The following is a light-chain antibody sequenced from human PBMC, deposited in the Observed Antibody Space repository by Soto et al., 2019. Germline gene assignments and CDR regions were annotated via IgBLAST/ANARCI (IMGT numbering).Light chain of an antibody. V-gene: IGLV2-23*02. CDR1: TSDVGI. CDR3: CSFGGSGYV. CDR2: EVT. J-gene: IGLJ1*01. Sequence: QSARTQPPSASGSPGQSVTISCSGTTSDVGIVSWYQHHPGKAPKLMIHEVTKRPSGVSDRFSGSKSGNSASLTISGLQAEDEADYFCCSFGGSGYVFGTGTKVTVL.